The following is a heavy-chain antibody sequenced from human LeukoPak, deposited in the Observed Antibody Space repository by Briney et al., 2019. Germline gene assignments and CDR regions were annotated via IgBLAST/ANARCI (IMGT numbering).Heavy chain of an antibody. Sequence: GGSLRLSCAASGFTFSSYAMSWVRQAPGKGLEWVSAISGSGGSTYYADSVKGRFTISRDNSKNTLYLQMNSLRAEDTAVYYCAKGAVTRITMIVVVITAFDIWGQGTMVTVSS. V-gene: IGHV3-23*01. CDR1: GFTFSSYA. CDR2: ISGSGGST. CDR3: AKGAVTRITMIVVVITAFDI. D-gene: IGHD3-22*01. J-gene: IGHJ3*02.